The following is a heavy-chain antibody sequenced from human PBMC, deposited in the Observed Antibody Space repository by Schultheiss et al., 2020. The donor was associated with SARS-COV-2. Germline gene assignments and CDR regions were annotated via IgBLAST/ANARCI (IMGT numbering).Heavy chain of an antibody. J-gene: IGHJ3*02. D-gene: IGHD6-19*01. CDR2: IYYSGST. Sequence: SETLSLTCTVSGGSISSGGYYWSWIRQHPGKGLEWIGYIYYSGSTYYNPSLKSLVTISVDTSKNQFSLKLSSVTAADTAVYYCARRGWSDAFDIWGQGTMVTVSS. CDR1: GGSISSGGYY. CDR3: ARRGWSDAFDI. V-gene: IGHV4-31*01.